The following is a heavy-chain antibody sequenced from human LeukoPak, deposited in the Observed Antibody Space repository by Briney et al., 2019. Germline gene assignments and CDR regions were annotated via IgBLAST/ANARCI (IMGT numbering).Heavy chain of an antibody. CDR2: IWYDGSNK. J-gene: IGHJ6*02. CDR1: RFTFSIYG. D-gene: IGHD3-9*01. V-gene: IGHV3-33*01. CDR3: ATSLRYFDYGMDV. Sequence: PGRSLRLSCAASRFTFSIYGMHWVRQAPGKGLEWVAVIWYDGSNKYYADSVKGRFTISRDNSKNTLYLQTNSLRAEDTAVYYCATSLRYFDYGMDVWGQGTTVTVSS.